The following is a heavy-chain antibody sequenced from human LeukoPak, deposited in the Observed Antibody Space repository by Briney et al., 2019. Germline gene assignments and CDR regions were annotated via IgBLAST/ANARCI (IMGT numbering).Heavy chain of an antibody. CDR2: ILSSSEQR. J-gene: IGHJ4*02. CDR3: ARDYIWAYDY. CDR1: GFTFSSYS. Sequence: GGSLRLSCLASGFTFSSYSMNWVRQARGKGLEWVSSILSSSEQRHYADSLKGRFTISRDNAKNSLYLQMNNLRDDDTAVYYCARDYIWAYDYWGQGTLVTVSS. V-gene: IGHV3-21*01. D-gene: IGHD3-10*01.